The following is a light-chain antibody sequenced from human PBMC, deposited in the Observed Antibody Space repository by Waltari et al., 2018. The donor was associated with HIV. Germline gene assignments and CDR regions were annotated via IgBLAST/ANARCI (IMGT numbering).Light chain of an antibody. CDR3: QSYDSSLSGWV. CDR2: GNI. V-gene: IGLV1-40*01. Sequence: QSVLTQPPSVSGAPGQRVTISCTGSSSNIGANYDVHWYQHLPGPAPKLLSYGNIDRPSGVPDLFSASKSVTSASLAISGLQADDEADDYCQSYDSSLSGWVFGGGTKLTV. CDR1: SSNIGANYD. J-gene: IGLJ3*02.